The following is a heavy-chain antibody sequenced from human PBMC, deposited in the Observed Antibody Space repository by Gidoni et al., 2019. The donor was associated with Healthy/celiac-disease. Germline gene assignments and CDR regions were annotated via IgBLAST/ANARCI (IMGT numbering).Heavy chain of an antibody. CDR3: AREAYGDYGNWFDP. J-gene: IGHJ5*02. D-gene: IGHD4-17*01. Sequence: QVQLVESGGGVVQPGRSLRLSCEASGFTFSSYGMHWVRQAPGKGLEWVAVIWYDGSNKYYADSVKGRFTISRDNSKNTLYLQMNSLRAEDTAVYYCAREAYGDYGNWFDPWGQGTLVTVSS. CDR1: GFTFSSYG. V-gene: IGHV3-33*01. CDR2: IWYDGSNK.